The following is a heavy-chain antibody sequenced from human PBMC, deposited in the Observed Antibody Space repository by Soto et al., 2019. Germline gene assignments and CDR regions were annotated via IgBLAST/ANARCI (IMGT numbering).Heavy chain of an antibody. V-gene: IGHV3-21*06. Sequence: GSLRLSCAASGFTFARFSMNWVRQAPGKGLEWVSSISSTTNYIYYGDSMKGRFTISRDNAKNSLYLEMNSLRAEDTAVYYCARESEDLTSNFDYWGQGTLVTVSS. CDR1: GFTFARFS. J-gene: IGHJ4*02. CDR2: ISSTTNYI. CDR3: ARESEDLTSNFDY.